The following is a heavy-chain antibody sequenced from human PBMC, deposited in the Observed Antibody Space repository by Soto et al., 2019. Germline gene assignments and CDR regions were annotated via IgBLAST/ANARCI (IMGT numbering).Heavy chain of an antibody. J-gene: IGHJ5*02. CDR3: AKDRIVVVPAAINWFDP. V-gene: IGHV3-23*01. D-gene: IGHD2-2*02. Sequence: PGWSLSLSCAAPGFTFSSYAVSWVRQAPGKGLEWVSAISGSGGSTYYADSVKVRFTISRDNSKNTLYLQMNSLRAEDTAVYYCAKDRIVVVPAAINWFDPWGQGTLVTGSS. CDR2: ISGSGGST. CDR1: GFTFSSYA.